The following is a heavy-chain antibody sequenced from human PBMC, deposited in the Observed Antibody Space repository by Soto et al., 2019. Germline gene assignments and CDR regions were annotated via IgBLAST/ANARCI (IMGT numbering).Heavy chain of an antibody. Sequence: ASVKVSCKASGYTFTNYGISWVRQAPGQGLEWMGWISAYNGNTNYAQKLQGRVTMTTDTSTSTAYMELRSLRSDDTAVYYCARSLVLTGYYLTNWFDPWGQGTLVTVSS. J-gene: IGHJ5*02. D-gene: IGHD3-9*01. CDR2: ISAYNGNT. CDR3: ARSLVLTGYYLTNWFDP. V-gene: IGHV1-18*01. CDR1: GYTFTNYG.